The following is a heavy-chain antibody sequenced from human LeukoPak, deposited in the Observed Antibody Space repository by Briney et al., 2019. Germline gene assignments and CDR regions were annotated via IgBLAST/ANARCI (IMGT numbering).Heavy chain of an antibody. D-gene: IGHD3-22*01. CDR3: AKDYVAAAGTSYYDRSGYTD. CDR2: ISWNSGSI. CDR1: GFTFDDYA. Sequence: GRSLRLSCAASGFTFDDYAMHWVRQAPGKGLEWVSGISWNSGSIGYADSVKGRFTISRDNAKNSLYLQMNSLRAEDTALYYCAKDYVAAAGTSYYDRSGYTDWGQGTLVTVSS. J-gene: IGHJ4*02. V-gene: IGHV3-9*01.